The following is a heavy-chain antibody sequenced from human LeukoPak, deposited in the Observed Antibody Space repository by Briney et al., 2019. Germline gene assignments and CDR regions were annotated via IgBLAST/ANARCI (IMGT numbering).Heavy chain of an antibody. J-gene: IGHJ6*03. CDR3: ARGGTDTAMVIDYYYYYMDV. V-gene: IGHV6-1*01. Sequence: SRTLSLTCAISGDSVSSNSAAWNWIRQSPSRGLEWLGRTYYRSKWYNDYAVSVKSRITINPDTSKNQFSLQLNSVTPEDTAVYYCARGGTDTAMVIDYYYYYMDVWGKGTTVTISS. D-gene: IGHD5-18*01. CDR1: GDSVSSNSAA. CDR2: TYYRSKWYN.